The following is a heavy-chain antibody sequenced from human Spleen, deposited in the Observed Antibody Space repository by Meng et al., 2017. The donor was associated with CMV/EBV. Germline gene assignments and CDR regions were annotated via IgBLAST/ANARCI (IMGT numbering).Heavy chain of an antibody. CDR1: GYTFTIYD. V-gene: IGHV1-69*10. D-gene: IGHD7-27*01. Sequence: SMKVSCKASGYTFTIYDINWVRQAPGQGLEWMGGIIPILGIANYAQKFQGRVTITADKSTSTAYMELSSLRSEDTAVYYCARVNWGPWGYYYYGMDVWGQGTTVTVSS. CDR2: IIPILGIA. CDR3: ARVNWGPWGYYYYGMDV. J-gene: IGHJ6*02.